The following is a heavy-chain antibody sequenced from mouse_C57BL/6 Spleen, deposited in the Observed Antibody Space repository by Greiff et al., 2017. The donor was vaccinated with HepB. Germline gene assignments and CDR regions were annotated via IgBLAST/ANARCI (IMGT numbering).Heavy chain of an antibody. CDR1: GFTFSDYG. CDR2: ISSGSSTI. V-gene: IGHV5-17*01. Sequence: EVHLVESGGGLVKPGGSLKLSCAASGFTFSDYGMHWVRQAPEKGLEWVAYISSGSSTIYYADTVKGRFTISRDNAKNTLFLQMTSLRSEDTAMYYCARVTTVVAESAWFAYWGQGTLVTVSA. CDR3: ARVTTVVAESAWFAY. D-gene: IGHD1-1*01. J-gene: IGHJ3*01.